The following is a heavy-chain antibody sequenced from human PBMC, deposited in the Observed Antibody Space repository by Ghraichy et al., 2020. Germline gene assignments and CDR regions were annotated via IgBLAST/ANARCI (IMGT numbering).Heavy chain of an antibody. CDR3: ARVGLVVPAAIDLFDP. D-gene: IGHD2-2*01. V-gene: IGHV4-38-2*02. J-gene: IGHJ5*02. CDR2: IYHSGST. Sequence: SETLSLTCTVSGYSISSGYYWGWIRQPPGKGLEWIGSIYHSGSTYYNPSLKSRVTISVDTSKNQFSLKLSSVTAADTAVYYCARVGLVVPAAIDLFDPWGQGTLVTVSS. CDR1: GYSISSGYY.